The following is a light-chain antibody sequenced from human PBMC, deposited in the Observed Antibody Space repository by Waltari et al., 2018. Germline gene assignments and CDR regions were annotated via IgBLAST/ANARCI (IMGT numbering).Light chain of an antibody. CDR3: QQYGSSPYT. V-gene: IGKV3-20*01. CDR2: GAS. Sequence: EIVLTQSLDTLSLSPGERATLSCRASQSVSSDSLAWYQQKPGQAPRLLSYGASSRATGIPDRFSGSGSGTDFTLTVSRLEPEDFAVYYCQQYGSSPYTFGQGTKVDIK. CDR1: QSVSSDS. J-gene: IGKJ2*01.